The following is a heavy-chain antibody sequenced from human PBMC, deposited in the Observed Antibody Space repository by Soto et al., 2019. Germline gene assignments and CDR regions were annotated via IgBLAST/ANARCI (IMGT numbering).Heavy chain of an antibody. CDR3: ATWRGSSWFDY. CDR2: VHFGGYRT. CDR1: RYSFTTNW. J-gene: IGHJ4*01. V-gene: IGHV5-51*01. D-gene: IGHD6-13*01. Sequence: RGESLKISCKGPRYSFTTNWIAWVRQMPGKGPEWMGSVHFGGYRTRYGPSFEGQVTISADKSISTAYLQWSSLKASDSAIYYCATWRGSSWFDYWGQGTQVTVSS.